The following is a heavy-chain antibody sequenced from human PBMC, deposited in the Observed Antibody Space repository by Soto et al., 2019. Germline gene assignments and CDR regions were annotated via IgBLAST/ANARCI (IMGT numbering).Heavy chain of an antibody. D-gene: IGHD1-1*01. V-gene: IGHV3-30*03. J-gene: IGHJ6*02. CDR3: ARGGTPVGMDV. CDR2: ISYDGSNK. Sequence: PGGSLRLSCAASGFTFSSYGMHWVRQAPGKGLEWVAVISYDGSNKYYADSVKGRFTISRDNAKNSLYLQMNSLRAEDTAVYYCARGGTPVGMDVWGQGTTVTVSS. CDR1: GFTFSSYG.